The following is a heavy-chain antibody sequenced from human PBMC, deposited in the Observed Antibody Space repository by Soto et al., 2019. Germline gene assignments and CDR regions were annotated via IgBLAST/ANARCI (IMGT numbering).Heavy chain of an antibody. V-gene: IGHV3-30*18. Sequence: TGGSLRLSCAASGFTFSSYGMHWVRQAPGKGLEWVAVISYDGSNKYYADSVKGRFTIPRDNPKNTVYLQMNSLRLEDTSVYYCANAVGYGGSTSCREYYYYYGMDVWGQGTTVTVSS. CDR1: GFTFSSYG. CDR2: ISYDGSNK. CDR3: ANAVGYGGSTSCREYYYYYGMDV. J-gene: IGHJ6*02. D-gene: IGHD2-2*01.